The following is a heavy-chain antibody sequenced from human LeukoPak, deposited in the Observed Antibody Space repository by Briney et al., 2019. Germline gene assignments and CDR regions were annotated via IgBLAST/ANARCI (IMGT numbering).Heavy chain of an antibody. CDR1: GYSISSGYY. CDR2: IYTSGST. V-gene: IGHV4-38-2*02. CDR3: ARHPARSNWFDP. J-gene: IGHJ5*02. Sequence: SETLSLTCTVSGYSISSGYYWGWIRQPPGKGLEWIGRIYTSGSTNYNPSLKSRVTMSVDTSKNQFSLKLSSVTAADTAVYYCARHPARSNWFDPWGQGILVTVSS.